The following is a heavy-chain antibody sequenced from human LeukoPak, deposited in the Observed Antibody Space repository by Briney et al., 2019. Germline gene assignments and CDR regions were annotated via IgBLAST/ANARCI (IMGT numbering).Heavy chain of an antibody. V-gene: IGHV1-2*02. CDR2: INPNSDGT. J-gene: IGHJ4*02. D-gene: IGHD6-13*01. Sequence: ASVRVSCKASGYTFKGYYMHWVRQTPRQGLEWMGWINPNSDGTNYAQKFQGRVSMTRDTSINTVYMELSSLRSDDTAVYYCARRSSSSWYDYWGQGTLVTVSS. CDR3: ARRSSSSWYDY. CDR1: GYTFKGYY.